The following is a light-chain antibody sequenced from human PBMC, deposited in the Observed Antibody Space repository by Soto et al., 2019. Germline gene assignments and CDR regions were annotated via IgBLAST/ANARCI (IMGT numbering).Light chain of an antibody. V-gene: IGKV3-15*01. J-gene: IGKJ1*01. CDR3: QQYNNWPLTWT. CDR2: DAS. CDR1: QSVSSH. Sequence: EIVMTQSPATLSVSPGERATLSCRASQSVSSHLAWYQHKPGQAPRLRIYDASTRATDVPDRFTGSGSATEFTLTISSRQSEDFAVYYCQQYNNWPLTWTFGLGTKVEIK.